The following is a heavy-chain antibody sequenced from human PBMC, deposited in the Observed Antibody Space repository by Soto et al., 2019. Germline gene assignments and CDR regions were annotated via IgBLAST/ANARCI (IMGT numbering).Heavy chain of an antibody. CDR2: IIPIFGTA. J-gene: IGHJ6*02. D-gene: IGHD5-18*01. CDR3: ARAPLSGYRYETRDYGMDV. Sequence: SVKVSCKASGGTFSSYAISWVRQAPGQGLEWMGGIIPIFGTANYAQKFQGRVTITADESTSTAYMELSSLRSEDTAVYYCARAPLSGYRYETRDYGMDVWVQGTTVTVS. CDR1: GGTFSSYA. V-gene: IGHV1-69*13.